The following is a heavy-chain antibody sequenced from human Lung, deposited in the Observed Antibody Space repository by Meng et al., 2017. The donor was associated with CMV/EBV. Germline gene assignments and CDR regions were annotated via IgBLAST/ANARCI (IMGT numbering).Heavy chain of an antibody. CDR3: ARGNGWRFDY. CDR1: GYTFTSSS. Sequence: VQVAQPVSVLKTPGDSVKVSCQAAGYTFTSSSMSWVRHVPGQGLEWMGWININTGNPTYAQGITGRFVFSLDTSVSTAYLQIDSLKADDTAVYYCARGNGWRFDYWGQGTLVTVSS. D-gene: IGHD6-19*01. V-gene: IGHV7-4-1*01. CDR2: ININTGNP. J-gene: IGHJ4*02.